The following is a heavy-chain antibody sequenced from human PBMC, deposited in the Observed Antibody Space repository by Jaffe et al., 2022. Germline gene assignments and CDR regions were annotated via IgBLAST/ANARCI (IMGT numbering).Heavy chain of an antibody. CDR1: GFIFSSYG. CDR2: TWYDGSNE. V-gene: IGHV3-30*02. CDR3: AKDLLAAPGPYYFDS. Sequence: QVQLVESGGGVVQPGGSLRLSCAASGFIFSSYGMYWVRQAPGKGLEWVAFTWYDGSNEYYADSVKGRFTIFRDNSKNMLFLQMNSLRADDTAVYYCAKDLLAAPGPYYFDSWGQGTLVTVSS. J-gene: IGHJ4*02. D-gene: IGHD6-13*01.